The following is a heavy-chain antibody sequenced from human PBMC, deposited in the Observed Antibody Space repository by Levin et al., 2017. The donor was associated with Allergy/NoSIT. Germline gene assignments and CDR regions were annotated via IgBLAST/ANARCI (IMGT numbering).Heavy chain of an antibody. CDR1: GFTFYTYT. V-gene: IGHV3-21*01. D-gene: IGHD3-22*01. CDR3: ARIEAPFYYDSSGSDY. J-gene: IGHJ4*02. Sequence: KAGGSLRLSCAASGFTFYTYTMTWVRQAPGKGLEWVSSITSNSDYKYYADSVKGRFTVSRDNAKNSLYLQMNSLTAEDTAVYYCARIEAPFYYDSSGSDYWGQGTLVTVSA. CDR2: ITSNSDYK.